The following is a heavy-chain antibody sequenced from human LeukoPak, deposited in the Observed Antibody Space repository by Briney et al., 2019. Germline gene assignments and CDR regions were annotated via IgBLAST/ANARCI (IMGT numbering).Heavy chain of an antibody. CDR2: IYYSGST. CDR1: GGSISGSDYY. Sequence: SSETLSFTCTVSGGSISGSDYYWGWIRQPPGKGLEWIGSIYYSGSTYYNSSLKSRVSISVDTSRNPFSLKLSSVTAADTALYYCARLFRGVGYWGQGTLVTVSS. V-gene: IGHV4-39*01. D-gene: IGHD3-16*01. J-gene: IGHJ4*02. CDR3: ARLFRGVGY.